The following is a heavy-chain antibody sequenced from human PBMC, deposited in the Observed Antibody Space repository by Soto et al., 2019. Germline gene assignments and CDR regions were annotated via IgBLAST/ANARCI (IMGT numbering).Heavy chain of an antibody. CDR3: AKDNLGRTVVTRSGYFQH. CDR1: GFAFSSYD. D-gene: IGHD2-15*01. CDR2: ISYDGNNK. Sequence: GGSLRLYCAASGFAFSSYDIHWVRQAPGKGLEWVALISYDGNNKYYADSVKGRFTISRDNSKNTLYLQMNSLRAEDTALYYCAKDNLGRTVVTRSGYFQHWGQGTLVTVSS. V-gene: IGHV3-30*18. J-gene: IGHJ1*01.